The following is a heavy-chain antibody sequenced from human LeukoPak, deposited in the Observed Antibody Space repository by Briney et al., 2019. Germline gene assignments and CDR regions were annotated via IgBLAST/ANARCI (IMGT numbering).Heavy chain of an antibody. Sequence: GSLRLSCAGSGFTLSGYAMSWVRQAPGKGLEWVSAIRVGGETYYADSVKGRFIISRDNFENTLYLQMSGLRAEDTAVYHCAKGTGDTGYYFDYWGQGTLVTVSS. V-gene: IGHV3-23*01. CDR1: GFTLSGYA. CDR2: IRVGGET. D-gene: IGHD7-27*01. CDR3: AKGTGDTGYYFDY. J-gene: IGHJ4*02.